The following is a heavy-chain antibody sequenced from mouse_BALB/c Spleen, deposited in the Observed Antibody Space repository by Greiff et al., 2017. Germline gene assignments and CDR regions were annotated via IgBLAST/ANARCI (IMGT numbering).Heavy chain of an antibody. D-gene: IGHD2-3*01. CDR1: GYTFTSGY. Sequence: EVKLQESGPSLVKPSQSLSLSCSVTGYTFTSGYWNWVRQFPGNKLEYMGYISYSGSTYYYPSLFSRISIMRDTSKNQYYLQLNSVPTEDTATYYYVHDDGYWTAYWGQGTLVTVSA. CDR2: ISYSGST. CDR3: VHDDGYWTAY. V-gene: IGHV3-8*02. J-gene: IGHJ3*01.